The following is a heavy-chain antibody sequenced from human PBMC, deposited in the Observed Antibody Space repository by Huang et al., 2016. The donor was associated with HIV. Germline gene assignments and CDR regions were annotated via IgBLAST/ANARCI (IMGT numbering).Heavy chain of an antibody. V-gene: IGHV1-2*02. CDR3: ARIFSGDCGDTAFDI. D-gene: IGHD2-21*02. CDR2: INPNRGGT. Sequence: QVQLVQSGAAVQNPAASVKVSCNASGYPFTGSYVHWVRQGPGQGLEWMGGINPNRGGTNYALKFQGRVTMTRDTSISTAYLELRRLRSDDTAVYYCARIFSGDCGDTAFDIWGQGTMVTVS. J-gene: IGHJ3*02. CDR1: GYPFTGSY.